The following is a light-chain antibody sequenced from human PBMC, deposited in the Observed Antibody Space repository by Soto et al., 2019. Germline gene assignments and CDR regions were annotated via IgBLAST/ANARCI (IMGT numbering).Light chain of an antibody. J-gene: IGKJ1*01. CDR3: QERTGWPPWT. CDR2: DAS. Sequence: EVVMTQSPGAVSVSPGERATLSCRASQSVTSNVAWYQQKPGQAPRLLIYDASKRASGFPARFSGSGSGTDFTLTISSLEPEDFAVYYCQERTGWPPWTFGQGTKVDIK. CDR1: QSVTSN. V-gene: IGKV3-11*01.